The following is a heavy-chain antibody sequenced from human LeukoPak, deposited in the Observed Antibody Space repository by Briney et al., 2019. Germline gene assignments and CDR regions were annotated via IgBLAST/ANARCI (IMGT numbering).Heavy chain of an antibody. Sequence: ASVKVSCKASGYTFTGYYIHWVRQAPGQGLEWMGWINPDSGGTNYAQKFQGRVTMTRDTSISTAYMELSRLRSDDTAVYYCARDSGLGLWFGARRTDAFDIWGQGTMVTVSS. CDR2: INPDSGGT. CDR3: ARDSGLGLWFGARRTDAFDI. J-gene: IGHJ3*02. V-gene: IGHV1-2*02. D-gene: IGHD3-10*01. CDR1: GYTFTGYY.